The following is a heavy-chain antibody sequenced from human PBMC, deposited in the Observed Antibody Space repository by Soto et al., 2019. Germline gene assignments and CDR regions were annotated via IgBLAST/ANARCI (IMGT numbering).Heavy chain of an antibody. CDR3: ATDSGTSDY. CDR1: GFTFSTYW. V-gene: IGHV3-7*01. Sequence: PGGSLRLSCAASGFTFSTYWMSWVRQAPGKGLEWVANIKQDGSERYYVDSVKGRFTISRDNAKNSLSLQMNSLRAEDTAVYYCATDSGTSDYWGKGTLVTVSS. D-gene: IGHD1-1*01. CDR2: IKQDGSER. J-gene: IGHJ4*02.